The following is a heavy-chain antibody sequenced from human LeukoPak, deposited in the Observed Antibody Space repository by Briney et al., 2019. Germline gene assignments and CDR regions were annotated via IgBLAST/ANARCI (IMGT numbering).Heavy chain of an antibody. D-gene: IGHD1-1*01. J-gene: IGHJ4*02. V-gene: IGHV1-3*01. CDR1: GYTFTSYA. CDR2: INAGNGNT. CDR3: ARGGTANYFDY. Sequence: ASVKVSCKASGYTFTSYAMHWVRQAPGQRLEWMGWINAGNGNTKYSQKFQGRVTITRDTFASTAYMELSSLRSEDTAVYYCARGGTANYFDYWGQGTLVTVSS.